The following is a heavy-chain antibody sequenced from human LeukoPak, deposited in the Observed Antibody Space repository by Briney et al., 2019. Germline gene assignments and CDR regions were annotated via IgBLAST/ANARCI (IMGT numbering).Heavy chain of an antibody. Sequence: PGGSLRLSCAASGFTFSSYEMNWVRQAPGKGLEWVSYISSSGKTIYYADSTKGRFTVSRDNAKNSLYLQMNSLRAEDTAVYYCATTSIAAAVPGCFDYWGQGTLVTVSS. CDR2: ISSSGKTI. D-gene: IGHD6-13*01. CDR1: GFTFSSYE. CDR3: ATTSIAAAVPGCFDY. J-gene: IGHJ4*02. V-gene: IGHV3-48*03.